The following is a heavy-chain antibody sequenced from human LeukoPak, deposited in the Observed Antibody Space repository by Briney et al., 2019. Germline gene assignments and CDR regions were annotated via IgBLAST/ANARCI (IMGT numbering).Heavy chain of an antibody. D-gene: IGHD5-18*01. CDR1: GFTFNYYA. Sequence: GGSLRLSCAASGFTFNYYAMSWVRQAPGKGLEWVSGISDNEGTTYYTDSVKGRFTISRDNTKNTVYLQMNNLRADDAAVYFCARHDSFIPYWGQGTLVTVSS. CDR2: ISDNEGTT. CDR3: ARHDSFIPY. V-gene: IGHV3-23*01. J-gene: IGHJ4*02.